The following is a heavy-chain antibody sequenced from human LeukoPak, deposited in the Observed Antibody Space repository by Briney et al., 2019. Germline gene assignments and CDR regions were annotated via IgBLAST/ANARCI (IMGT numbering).Heavy chain of an antibody. V-gene: IGHV3-69-1*01. CDR2: ITSGRTT. Sequence: GGSLRLSCAASGFTFSDCYMSWIRQAPGKGPEWVSSITSGRTTYYADSVKGRFTISNDNAKKSLYLQMNSLRAEDTAVYYCARVEYSSGWYGVFDYWGQGTLVTVSS. CDR3: ARVEYSSGWYGVFDY. CDR1: GFTFSDCY. J-gene: IGHJ4*02. D-gene: IGHD6-19*01.